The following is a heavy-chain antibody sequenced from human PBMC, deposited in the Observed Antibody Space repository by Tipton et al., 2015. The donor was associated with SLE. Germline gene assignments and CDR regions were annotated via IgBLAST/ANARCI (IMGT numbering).Heavy chain of an antibody. V-gene: IGHV3-74*02. CDR2: INSDGSST. D-gene: IGHD3-16*01. CDR3: ATDGDGGLFDY. J-gene: IGHJ4*02. Sequence: QLVQSGGGLIQPGGSLRLSCAASGFTVSSNYMSWVRQAPGKGLVWVSRINSDGSSTSYADSVKGRFTISRDNAKNTLYLQMNSLRAEDTAVYYCATDGDGGLFDYWGQGTLVTVSS. CDR1: GFTVSSNY.